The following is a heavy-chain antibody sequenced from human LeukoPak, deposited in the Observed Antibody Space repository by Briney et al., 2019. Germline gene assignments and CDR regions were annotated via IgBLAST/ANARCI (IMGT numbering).Heavy chain of an antibody. V-gene: IGHV3-30*18. CDR2: ISYDGSNK. CDR1: GFTFSSYG. Sequence: GGSLRLSCAASGFTFSSYGMHWVRQAPGKGLEWVAVISYDGSNKYYADSVKGRFTISRDNSKNPLYLQMNSLRAEDTAVYYCAKDLGSHTAMPNFDYWGQGTLVTVSS. J-gene: IGHJ4*02. CDR3: AKDLGSHTAMPNFDY. D-gene: IGHD5-18*01.